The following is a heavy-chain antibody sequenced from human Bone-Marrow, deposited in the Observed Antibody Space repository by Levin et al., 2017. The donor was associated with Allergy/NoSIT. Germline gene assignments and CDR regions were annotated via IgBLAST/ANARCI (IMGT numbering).Heavy chain of an antibody. CDR2: ISSSSSYI. D-gene: IGHD6-19*01. Sequence: PGGSLRLSCAASGFTFSSYSMNWVRQAPGKGLEWVSSISSSSSYIYYADSVKGRFTISRDNAKNSLYLQMNSLRAEDTAVYYCARVHSSGWNYYYYYGRDVWGQGTTVTVP. V-gene: IGHV3-21*01. CDR1: GFTFSSYS. CDR3: ARVHSSGWNYYYYYGRDV. J-gene: IGHJ6*02.